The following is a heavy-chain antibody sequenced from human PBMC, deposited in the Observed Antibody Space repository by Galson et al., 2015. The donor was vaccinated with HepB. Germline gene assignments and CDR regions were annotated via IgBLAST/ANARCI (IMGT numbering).Heavy chain of an antibody. CDR1: GFTVSSNY. CDR2: IYSGGST. D-gene: IGHD6-19*01. Sequence: LRLSCAASGFTVSSNYMSWVRQAPGKGLEWVSVIYSGGSTYYADSVKGRFTISRDNSKNTLYLQMNSLRAEDTAVYYCARDFGSDPTLFDYWGQGTLVTVSS. J-gene: IGHJ4*02. V-gene: IGHV3-66*01. CDR3: ARDFGSDPTLFDY.